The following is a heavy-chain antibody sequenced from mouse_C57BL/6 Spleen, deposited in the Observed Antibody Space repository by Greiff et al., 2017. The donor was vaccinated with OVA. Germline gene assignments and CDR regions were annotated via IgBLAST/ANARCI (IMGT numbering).Heavy chain of an antibody. V-gene: IGHV1-81*01. CDR1: GYTFTSYG. D-gene: IGHD1-1*01. Sequence: QVQLKESGAELARPGASVKLSCKASGYTFTSYGISWVKQRTGQGLEWIGEIYPRSGNTYYTEKFKGKATLTADKSSSTAYMELRSLASADSEVYVCAKRELGSSYYWGQGTTLTVSS. CDR3: AKRELGSSYY. J-gene: IGHJ2*01. CDR2: IYPRSGNT.